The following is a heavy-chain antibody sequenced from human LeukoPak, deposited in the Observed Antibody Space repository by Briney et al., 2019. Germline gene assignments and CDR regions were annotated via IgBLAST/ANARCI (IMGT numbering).Heavy chain of an antibody. V-gene: IGHV3-30*04. CDR3: AREWGYCSSTSCYSLDY. CDR2: ISYDGSNK. CDR1: GFTFSSYA. Sequence: GGSLRLSCAASGFTFSSYAMHWVRQAPGKGLEWVAVISYDGSNKYYADSVKGRFTISRDNSKNTLYLQMNSLRAEDTAVYYCAREWGYCSSTSCYSLDYWGQGTLVTVSS. J-gene: IGHJ4*02. D-gene: IGHD2-2*02.